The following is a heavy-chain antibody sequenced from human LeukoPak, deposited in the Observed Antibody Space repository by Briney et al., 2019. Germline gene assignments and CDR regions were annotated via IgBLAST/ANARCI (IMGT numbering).Heavy chain of an antibody. J-gene: IGHJ6*02. CDR1: GXSVSSGSSY. CDR3: ARERGDPGGYYYYGMDV. D-gene: IGHD4-17*01. CDR2: ISYSGST. Sequence: SETLSLTCTVSGXSVSSGSSYWSWIRQPPGKGLESIGYISYSGSTNYNPSLKSRVTIDTSKNQFSLRLSSVTAADTAVYYCARERGDPGGYYYYGMDVWGQGTTVTVSS. V-gene: IGHV4-61*01.